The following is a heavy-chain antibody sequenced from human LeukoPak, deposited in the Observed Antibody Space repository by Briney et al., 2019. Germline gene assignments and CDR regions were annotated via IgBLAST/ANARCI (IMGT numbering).Heavy chain of an antibody. J-gene: IGHJ2*01. CDR3: ARPGRRGDLWYFDL. CDR1: GASIRPYY. D-gene: IGHD3-16*01. Sequence: SETLSLTCTVSGASIRPYYWTWIRQPPGKGLEWLGHINFSGNTNYSPSLKSRVTISLDTSKNHSSLNLTSVTAADTAMYYCARPGRRGDLWYFDLWGRGTLVTVSS. CDR2: INFSGNT. V-gene: IGHV4-59*08.